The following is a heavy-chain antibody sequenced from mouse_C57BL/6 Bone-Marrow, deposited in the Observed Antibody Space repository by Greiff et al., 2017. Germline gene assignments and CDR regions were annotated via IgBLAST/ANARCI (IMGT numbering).Heavy chain of an antibody. Sequence: QVQLQQPGAELVKPGASVKLSCKASGYTFTSYWMHWVKQRPGQGLEWIGMIHPTSGSTNYNEKFKNKATLTVDKSSSTAYMQLSSLTSEDSAVYYCGSNYYFDYWGQGTTLTVSS. V-gene: IGHV1-64*01. CDR1: GYTFTSYW. J-gene: IGHJ2*01. CDR3: GSNYYFDY. CDR2: IHPTSGST. D-gene: IGHD2-5*01.